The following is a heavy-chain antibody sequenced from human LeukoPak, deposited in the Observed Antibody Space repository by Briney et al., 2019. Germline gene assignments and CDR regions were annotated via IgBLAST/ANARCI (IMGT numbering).Heavy chain of an antibody. CDR1: GFTFNSYT. CDR3: ARGDYDLSGSYHYGMDV. V-gene: IGHV3-30-3*01. Sequence: PGGSLRLSCAAPGFTFNSYTMHWVRQAPGKGLEWVAVMSSDGNKKFYAEYVKGRFTISRDNSENTLYLEMNSLIGEDTAVYYCARGDYDLSGSYHYGMDVWGQGTTVTVSS. CDR2: MSSDGNKK. J-gene: IGHJ6*02. D-gene: IGHD3-10*01.